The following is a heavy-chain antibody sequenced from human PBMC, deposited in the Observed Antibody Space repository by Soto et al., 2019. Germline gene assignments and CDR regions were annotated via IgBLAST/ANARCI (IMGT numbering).Heavy chain of an antibody. Sequence: QVQLVESGGGVVQPGRSLRLSCAASGFTFSSYGMHWVRQAPGKGLEWVAVISYDGSNKYYADSVKGRFTISRDNSKNTLYLQMNRLRAEDTAVYYCAKAITYCGGDCWYGMDVWGQGTTVTVSS. D-gene: IGHD2-21*02. J-gene: IGHJ6*02. CDR2: ISYDGSNK. CDR3: AKAITYCGGDCWYGMDV. CDR1: GFTFSSYG. V-gene: IGHV3-30*18.